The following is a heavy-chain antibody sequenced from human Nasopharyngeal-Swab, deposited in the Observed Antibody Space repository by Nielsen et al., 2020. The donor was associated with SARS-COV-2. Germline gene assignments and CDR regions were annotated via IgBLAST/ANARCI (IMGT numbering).Heavy chain of an antibody. Sequence: GEPLKISCAASGFTFSDYYMSWIRQAPGKGLEWVSYISSSSSYTNYADSVKGRFTISRDNAKNSLYLQMNSLRAEDTAVYYCARDSMPHCSSTSCRKYGMDVWGQGTTVTVSS. V-gene: IGHV3-11*05. CDR1: GFTFSDYY. CDR2: ISSSSSYT. J-gene: IGHJ6*02. D-gene: IGHD2-2*01. CDR3: ARDSMPHCSSTSCRKYGMDV.